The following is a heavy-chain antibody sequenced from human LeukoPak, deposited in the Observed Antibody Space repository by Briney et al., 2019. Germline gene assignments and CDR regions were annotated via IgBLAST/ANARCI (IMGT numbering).Heavy chain of an antibody. CDR1: GYTFTSYA. CDR3: ARGPYWSSVDYYYMDV. Sequence: ASVKVSCMASGYTFTSYAMNWVRPAPGQGLEWMGWINTNTGNPPYAQGFTGRFVFSLDTSVSTAYLQISSLKAEDTGVYYCARGPYWSSVDYYYMDVWGKGTTVTVSS. V-gene: IGHV7-4-1*02. CDR2: INTNTGNP. D-gene: IGHD2-8*02. J-gene: IGHJ6*03.